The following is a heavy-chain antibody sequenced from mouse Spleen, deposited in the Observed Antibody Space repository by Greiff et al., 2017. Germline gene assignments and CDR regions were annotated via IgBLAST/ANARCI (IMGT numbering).Heavy chain of an antibody. CDR1: GYTFTSYW. CDR3: ARGTYYSNYGAMDY. J-gene: IGHJ4*01. Sequence: QVQLQQPGAELVKPGASVKLSCKASGYTFTSYWMHWVKQRPIQGLEWIGNIDPSDSETHYNQKFKDKATLTVDKSSSTAYMQLSSLTSEDSAVYYCARGTYYSNYGAMDYWGQGTSVTVSS. V-gene: IGHV1-52*01. CDR2: IDPSDSET. D-gene: IGHD2-5*01.